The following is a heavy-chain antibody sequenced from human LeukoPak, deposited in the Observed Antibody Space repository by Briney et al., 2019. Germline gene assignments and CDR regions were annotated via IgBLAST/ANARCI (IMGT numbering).Heavy chain of an antibody. CDR1: GFTFSSYA. V-gene: IGHV3-30*04. Sequence: PGGSLRLSCAASGFTFSSYAMHWVRQAPGKGLEWVTIISYDGSKKYYADYVKGRFTISRDNSKNTLYLQMNSLRAEDTAVYYCARSFRDGYNNSFDYWGQGTLVTVSS. J-gene: IGHJ4*02. D-gene: IGHD5-24*01. CDR3: ARSFRDGYNNSFDY. CDR2: ISYDGSKK.